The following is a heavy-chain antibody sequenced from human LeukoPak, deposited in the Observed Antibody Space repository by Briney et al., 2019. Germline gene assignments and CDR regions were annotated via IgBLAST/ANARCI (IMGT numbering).Heavy chain of an antibody. J-gene: IGHJ4*02. Sequence: PGGSLRLSCAASGFTFSIYWMHWVRQAPGKGLVWVSRINSDGSSTSYADSVKGRFTISRDNAKNTLYLQMNSLRAEDTAVYYCARQAYQYYDFWSGYHDYWGQGTLVTVSS. CDR3: ARQAYQYYDFWSGYHDY. CDR1: GFTFSIYW. D-gene: IGHD3-3*01. V-gene: IGHV3-74*01. CDR2: INSDGSST.